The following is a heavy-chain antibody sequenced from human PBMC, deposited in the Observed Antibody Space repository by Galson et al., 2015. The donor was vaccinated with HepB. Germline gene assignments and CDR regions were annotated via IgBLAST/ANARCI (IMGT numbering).Heavy chain of an antibody. CDR2: ISGSGGRT. V-gene: IGHV3-23*01. CDR1: RFTFSSYA. J-gene: IGHJ4*02. D-gene: IGHD6-19*01. Sequence: SLRLSCAASRFTFSSYAMNWVRQAPGKGLGWVSVISGSGGRTDYADFVKGRFSISRDNSKNTLYLQMNSLRAEDTAVYYCAKGTAVAGTTTLDYWGQGTLVTVSS. CDR3: AKGTAVAGTTTLDY.